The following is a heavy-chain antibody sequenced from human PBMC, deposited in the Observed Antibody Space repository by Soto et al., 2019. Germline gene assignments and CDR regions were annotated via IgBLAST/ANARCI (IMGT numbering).Heavy chain of an antibody. D-gene: IGHD6-6*01. CDR3: ARKKQLVVRDYYYYGMDV. V-gene: IGHV1-8*01. CDR2: MNPNSGNT. Sequence: RASVKVSCKASGYAFTSYDINWVRQATGQGLEWMGWMNPNSGNTGYAQKFQGRVTMTRNTSISTAYMELSSLRSEDTAVYYCARKKQLVVRDYYYYGMDVWGQGTTVTVYS. CDR1: GYAFTSYD. J-gene: IGHJ6*02.